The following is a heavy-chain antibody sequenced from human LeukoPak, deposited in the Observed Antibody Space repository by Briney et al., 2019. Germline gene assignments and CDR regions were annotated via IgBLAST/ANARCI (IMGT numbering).Heavy chain of an antibody. J-gene: IGHJ5*02. Sequence: GGSLRLSCSASGFTFSSYAMHWVRQAPGKGLEYVSAISSKGGSTYYADSVKGRFTISRDNSKNTLYLQMSSLRAEDTAVYYCAKDLRGEPYGSGSPLNWFDPWGQGTLVTVSS. D-gene: IGHD3-10*01. CDR1: GFTFSSYA. CDR3: AKDLRGEPYGSGSPLNWFDP. CDR2: ISSKGGST. V-gene: IGHV3-64D*06.